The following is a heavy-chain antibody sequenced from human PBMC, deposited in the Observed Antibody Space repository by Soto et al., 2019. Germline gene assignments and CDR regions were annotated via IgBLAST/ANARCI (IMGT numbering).Heavy chain of an antibody. CDR2: IYHSGST. D-gene: IGHD2-15*01. CDR1: GGSISSGGYS. V-gene: IGHV4-30-2*01. J-gene: IGHJ4*02. Sequence: PSETLSLTCAVSGGSISSGGYSWSWIRQPPGKGLEWIGYIYHSGSTYYNPSLKSRVTISVDRSKNQFSLKLSSVTAADTAVYYCATGGNGVVDYWGQGTLVTVSS. CDR3: ATGGNGVVDY.